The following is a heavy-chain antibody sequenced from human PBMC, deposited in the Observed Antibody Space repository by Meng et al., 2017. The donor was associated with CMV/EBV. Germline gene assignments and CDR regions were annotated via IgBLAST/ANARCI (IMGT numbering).Heavy chain of an antibody. J-gene: IGHJ6*02. Sequence: GGSLRLSCAASGFTFSSYSINWVRQAPGKGLEWVSSISSSSSYIYYADSVKGRFTISRDNAKNSLYLQMNSLRAEDTAVYYCARALDLDSGYCSSTSCYYYYYGMDVWGQGTTVTVSS. V-gene: IGHV3-21*01. CDR1: GFTFSSYS. CDR3: ARALDLDSGYCSSTSCYYYYYGMDV. CDR2: ISSSSSYI. D-gene: IGHD2-2*01.